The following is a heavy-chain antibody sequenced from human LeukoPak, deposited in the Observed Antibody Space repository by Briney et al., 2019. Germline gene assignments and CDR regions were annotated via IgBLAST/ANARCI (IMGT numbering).Heavy chain of an antibody. CDR3: ARDLNLSAARVTY. Sequence: GRSLRLSCAASGFTFSSYAMHWVRQAPGKGLEWVAVISYDGSNKYYADSVKGRFTISRDNSKNTLYLQMNSLRAEDTAVYYCARDLNLSAARVTYWGQGTLVTVSS. CDR1: GFTFSSYA. D-gene: IGHD6-6*01. J-gene: IGHJ4*02. CDR2: ISYDGSNK. V-gene: IGHV3-30*04.